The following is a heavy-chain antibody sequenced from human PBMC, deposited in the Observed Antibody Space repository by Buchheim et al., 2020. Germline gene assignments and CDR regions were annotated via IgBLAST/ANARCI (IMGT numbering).Heavy chain of an antibody. CDR2: IYPGDADT. V-gene: IGHV5-51*01. Sequence: EMQLVQSGAEVKKPGESLKISCKGSRHSFSNYWIAWVRQRPGKGLEWMGIIYPGDADTRYSPSFQGPVTISADKSISTAYLHWSSLKASDTAIYYCATGESLKDWFDPWGQGT. CDR1: RHSFSNYW. D-gene: IGHD7-27*01. J-gene: IGHJ5*02. CDR3: ATGESLKDWFDP.